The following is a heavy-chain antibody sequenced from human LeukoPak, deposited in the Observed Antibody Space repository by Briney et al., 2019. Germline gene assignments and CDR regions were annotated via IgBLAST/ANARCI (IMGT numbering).Heavy chain of an antibody. CDR2: INHSGST. CDR1: GGSFSGYY. J-gene: IGHJ6*03. V-gene: IGHV4-34*01. CDR3: ARGRKATRYYYYYYYMDV. Sequence: PSETLSLTCAVYGGSFSGYYWSWIRRPPGKGLEWIGEINHSGSTNYNPSLKSRVTISVDTSKNQFSLKLSSVTAADTAVYYCARGRKATRYYYYYYYMDVWGKGTTVTVSS. D-gene: IGHD1-26*01.